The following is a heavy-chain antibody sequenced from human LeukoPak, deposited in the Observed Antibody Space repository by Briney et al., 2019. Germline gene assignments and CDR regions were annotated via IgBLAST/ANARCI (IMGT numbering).Heavy chain of an antibody. D-gene: IGHD1-26*01. CDR1: GFTFSSYA. CDR3: ARDRRPGIVGAPLDY. J-gene: IGHJ4*02. CDR2: ISGSGGST. V-gene: IGHV3-23*01. Sequence: SGGSLRLSCAASGFTFSSYAMSWVRQAPGKGLEWVSAISGSGGSTYYADSVKGRFTISRDNSKNTLYLQMNSLRAEDTAVYYCARDRRPGIVGAPLDYWGQGTLVTVSS.